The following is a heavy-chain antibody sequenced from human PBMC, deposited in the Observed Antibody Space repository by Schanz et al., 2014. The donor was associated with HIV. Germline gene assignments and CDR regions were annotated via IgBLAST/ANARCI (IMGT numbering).Heavy chain of an antibody. D-gene: IGHD6-19*01. CDR1: GYTFTTYG. J-gene: IGHJ4*02. CDR2: ISPNNGNR. Sequence: QVQLVQSGAEVKKPGASVKVSCKASGYTFTTYGITWVRQAPGQRLEWMGWISPNNGNRNYAQKLQGRVTMTTDTSTTTAYMELRSLRSDETAIYYCARGGSGWYGYEGFDYWGQGTLVTVSS. CDR3: ARGGSGWYGYEGFDY. V-gene: IGHV1-18*01.